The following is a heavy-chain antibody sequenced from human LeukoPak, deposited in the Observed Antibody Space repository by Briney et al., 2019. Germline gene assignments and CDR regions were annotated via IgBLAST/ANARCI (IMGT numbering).Heavy chain of an antibody. CDR2: ISAYNGNT. CDR3: ARGIGYYDSSGPFDY. J-gene: IGHJ4*02. CDR1: GYTFTSYG. V-gene: IGHV1-18*01. D-gene: IGHD3-22*01. Sequence: GASVKVSCKASGYTFTSYGISWVRQAPGQGLEGMGWISAYNGNTNYAQKLQGRVTMTTDTSTSTAYMELRSLRSDGTAVYYCARGIGYYDSSGPFDYWGQGTLVTVSS.